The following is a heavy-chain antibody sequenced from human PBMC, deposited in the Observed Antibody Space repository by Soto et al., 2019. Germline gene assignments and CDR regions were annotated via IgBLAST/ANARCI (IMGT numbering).Heavy chain of an antibody. CDR3: ARGYGDYGGSWYFDL. CDR2: IIPILGIA. J-gene: IGHJ2*01. CDR1: GGTFSSYT. V-gene: IGHV1-69*02. D-gene: IGHD4-17*01. Sequence: QVQLVQSGAEVKKPGSSVKVSCKASGGTFSSYTISWVRQAPGQGLEWMGRIIPILGIANYAQKFQGRVTITADKSTSTAYMELSSLRSEDTAVYYCARGYGDYGGSWYFDLWGRGTLVTVSS.